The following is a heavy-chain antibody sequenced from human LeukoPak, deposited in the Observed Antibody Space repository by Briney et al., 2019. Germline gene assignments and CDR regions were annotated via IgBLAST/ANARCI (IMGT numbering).Heavy chain of an antibody. CDR3: ARCGIFHSDGWYYFDY. CDR2: INPYSGDT. J-gene: IGHJ4*02. V-gene: IGHV1-2*02. CDR1: GYTLARYY. Sequence: GASVKVSCKASGYTLARYYMFWVRQAPGQGLEWMGWINPYSGDTHYAQKFQGRVTMTRDTSIGTAYMELTRLRSDDTAVYYCARCGIFHSDGWYYFDYWGQGFLVTVSS. D-gene: IGHD6-19*01.